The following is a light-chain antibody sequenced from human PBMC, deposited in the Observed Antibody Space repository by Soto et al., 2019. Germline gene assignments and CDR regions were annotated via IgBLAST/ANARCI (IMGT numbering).Light chain of an antibody. CDR3: LQYVRSPLT. Sequence: EIVLTQSPGTLYFSLGERATLSCRASQSVSSAYVAWYRQKPGQVPTVLIYRASTRATGIPDRFSGSGSGTDFTLTISSLEPEDFGGYSCLQYVRSPLTFGVGTSVEIK. V-gene: IGKV3-20*01. J-gene: IGKJ4*01. CDR1: QSVSSAY. CDR2: RAS.